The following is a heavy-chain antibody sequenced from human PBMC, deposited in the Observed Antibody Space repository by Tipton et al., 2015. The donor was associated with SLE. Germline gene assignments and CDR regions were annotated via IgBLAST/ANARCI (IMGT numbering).Heavy chain of an antibody. CDR1: GGSFSGYY. D-gene: IGHD6-13*01. J-gene: IGHJ5*02. V-gene: IGHV4-59*01. CDR3: ARDMVQQRQTWFDP. CDR2: IYYTGNT. Sequence: TLSLTCAVYGGSFSGYYWSWIRQPPGKGLEWIGYIYYTGNTNYNPSLKSRVTISVDTSKNQFSLKLSSVTAADTAFYYCARDMVQQRQTWFDPWGQGTLVTVSS.